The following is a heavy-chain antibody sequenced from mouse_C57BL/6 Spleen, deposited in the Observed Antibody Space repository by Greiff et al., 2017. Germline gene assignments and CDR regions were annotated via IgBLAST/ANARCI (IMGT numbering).Heavy chain of an antibody. CDR1: GYTFTSYW. CDR2: IHPSDSDT. CDR3: AVITTVVADAMDY. V-gene: IGHV1-74*01. D-gene: IGHD1-1*01. J-gene: IGHJ4*01. Sequence: QVQLQQPGAELVKPGASVKVSCKASGYTFTSYWMHWVKQRPGQGLEWIGMIHPSDSDTNYNQKFKSKATWTVDKSSSTAYMQLSSLTSEDSAVYYCAVITTVVADAMDYWGQGTSVTVSS.